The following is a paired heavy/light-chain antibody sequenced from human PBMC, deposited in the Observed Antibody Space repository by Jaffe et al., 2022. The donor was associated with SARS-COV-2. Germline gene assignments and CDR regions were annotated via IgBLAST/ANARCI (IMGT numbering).Heavy chain of an antibody. Sequence: EVQLVETGGGLIQPGGSLRLSCAASGFTVSSNYMSWVRQAPGKGLEWVSVIYSGGSTYYADSVKGRFTISRDNSKNTLYLQMNSLRAEDTAVYYCARGGTFGGVITLKAHYMDVWGKGTTVTVSS. CDR3: ARGGTFGGVITLKAHYMDV. V-gene: IGHV3-53*02. CDR1: GFTVSSNY. D-gene: IGHD3-16*01. CDR2: IYSGGST. J-gene: IGHJ6*03.
Light chain of an antibody. J-gene: IGLJ3*02. V-gene: IGLV8-61*01. CDR1: SGSVSTSYY. CDR2: STN. CDR3: VLYMGSGNWV. Sequence: QTVVTQEPSFSVSPGGTVTLTCGLSSGSVSTSYYPSWYQQTPGQAPRTLIYSTNTRSSGVPDRFSGSILGNKAALTITGAQADDESDYYCVLYMGSGNWVFGGGTKLTVL.